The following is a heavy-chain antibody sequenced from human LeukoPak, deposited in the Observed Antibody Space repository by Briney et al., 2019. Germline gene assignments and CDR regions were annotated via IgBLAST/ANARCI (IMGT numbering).Heavy chain of an antibody. CDR3: ARDAILGATDALDI. CDR2: INPSGGTI. CDR1: GYTFTNYY. Sequence: ASVKVSCKASGYTFTNYYLHWVRQAPGQGLEWMWEINPSGGTIGYPQKLQGRVTMTSDTSTSTVYMELSSLRSEDTAVYYCARDAILGATDALDIWGQGTMVTVSS. J-gene: IGHJ3*02. D-gene: IGHD1-26*01. V-gene: IGHV1-46*01.